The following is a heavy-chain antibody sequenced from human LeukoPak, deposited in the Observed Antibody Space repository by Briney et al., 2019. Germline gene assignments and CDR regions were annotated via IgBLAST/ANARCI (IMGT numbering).Heavy chain of an antibody. CDR3: AKDSFLNYYDSSGYWVDY. J-gene: IGHJ4*02. V-gene: IGHV3-23*01. Sequence: RSGGSLRLSCAASGFTFSSYAMSWVRQAPGKELEWVSAISGSGGSTYYADSVKGRFTISRDNSKNTLYLQMNSLRAEDTAVYYCAKDSFLNYYDSSGYWVDYWGQGTLVTVSS. D-gene: IGHD3-22*01. CDR1: GFTFSSYA. CDR2: ISGSGGST.